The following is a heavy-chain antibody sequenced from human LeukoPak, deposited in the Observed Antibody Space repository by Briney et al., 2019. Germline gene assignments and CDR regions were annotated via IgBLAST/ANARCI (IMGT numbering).Heavy chain of an antibody. D-gene: IGHD4-23*01. J-gene: IGHJ4*02. CDR1: GFTFSDSY. Sequence: PGGSLRLSCAASGFTFSDSYMNWIRQAPGKGLEWLSYISSSSSHTNYADSVKGRFTISRDNAKNSLYLQMNSRRAEHTAVYYGARGGGYYFDYWGQGTLVSVSS. CDR2: ISSSSSHT. CDR3: ARGGGYYFDY. V-gene: IGHV3-11*06.